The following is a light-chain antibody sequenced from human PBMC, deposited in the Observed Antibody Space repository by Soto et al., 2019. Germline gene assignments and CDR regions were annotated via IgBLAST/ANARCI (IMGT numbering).Light chain of an antibody. CDR1: QSISRG. CDR3: QENSTYLT. Sequence: GNRVTISCRASQSISRGSAWYQQKPGNATPLLIYDAFCLERGVPCRCSGSGAGAVFTLTISRLQPDVVATYYCQENSTYLTFGQGTKV. CDR2: DAF. V-gene: IGKV1-5*01. J-gene: IGKJ1*01.